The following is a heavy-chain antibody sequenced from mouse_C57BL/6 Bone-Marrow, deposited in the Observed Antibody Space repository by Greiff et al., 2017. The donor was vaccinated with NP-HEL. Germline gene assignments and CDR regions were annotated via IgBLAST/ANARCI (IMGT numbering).Heavy chain of an antibody. D-gene: IGHD1-1*01. CDR2: ILTGGGT. V-gene: IGHV2-9-1*01. Sequence: VQLMESGPGLVAPSQCLSITCTVSGFSLTSYAISWVRQPPGKGLEWLGVILTGGGTTYNSALNTSMSISKDNTTSQVVLKTNSLHTDDTTRYYCDRSPVYYCARYYYAMDYWGQGTAVTVSA. CDR1: GFSLTSYA. J-gene: IGHJ4*01. CDR3: DRSPVYYCARYYYAMDY.